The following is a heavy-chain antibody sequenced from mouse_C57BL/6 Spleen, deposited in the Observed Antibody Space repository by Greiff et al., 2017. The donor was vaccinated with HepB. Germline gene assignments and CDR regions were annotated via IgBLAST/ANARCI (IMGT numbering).Heavy chain of an antibody. CDR3: TRRGYGSSYWFAY. CDR2: IDPETGGT. J-gene: IGHJ3*01. V-gene: IGHV1-15*01. CDR1: GYTFTDYE. D-gene: IGHD1-1*01. Sequence: VQRVESGAELVRPGASVTLSCKASGYTFTDYEMHWVKQTPVHGLEWIGAIDPETGGTAYNQKFKGKAILTADKSSSTAYMELRSLTSEDSAVYYCTRRGYGSSYWFAYWGQGTLVTVSA.